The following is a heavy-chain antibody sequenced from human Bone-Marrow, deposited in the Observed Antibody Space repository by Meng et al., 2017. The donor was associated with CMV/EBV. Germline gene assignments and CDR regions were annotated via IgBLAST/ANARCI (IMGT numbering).Heavy chain of an antibody. CDR1: GGSISSYY. CDR3: ASQAAATIAGFDY. V-gene: IGHV4-59*01. CDR2: IYYSGST. J-gene: IGHJ4*02. D-gene: IGHD6-13*01. Sequence: SETLSHTCTVSGGSISSYYWSWIRQPPGKGLEWIGYIYYSGSTNYNPSLKSRVTISVDTSKNQFPLKLSSVTAADTAVYYCASQAAATIAGFDYWGQGTLVTVSS.